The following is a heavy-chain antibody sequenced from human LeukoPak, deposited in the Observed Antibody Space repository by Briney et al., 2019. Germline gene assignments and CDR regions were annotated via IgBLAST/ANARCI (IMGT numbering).Heavy chain of an antibody. CDR1: GGSMSSDNYY. V-gene: IGHV4-31*03. J-gene: IGHJ3*01. Sequence: PPEALSLTCTVSGGSMSSDNYYWSWIRHFPRKGLEWIGYIYYSSGSTYYNPPLEGRVFISVDTSKNQFFLKLSSVTAGDTALYYCAREVHAPYVSDAFDVWGQGTMVTVSS. D-gene: IGHD3-16*01. CDR3: AREVHAPYVSDAFDV. CDR2: IYYSSGST.